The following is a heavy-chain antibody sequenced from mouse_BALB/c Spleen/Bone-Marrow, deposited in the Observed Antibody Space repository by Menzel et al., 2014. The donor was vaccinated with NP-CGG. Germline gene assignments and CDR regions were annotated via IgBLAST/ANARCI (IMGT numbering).Heavy chain of an antibody. V-gene: IGHV2-6-7*01. J-gene: IGHJ4*01. CDR1: GSSLTDYG. Sequence: VKLQESGPGLVAPSQSLSITCTVSGSSLTDYGINWVRQPPGKGLEWLGMIWGDGTTDYNSALRSRLSINKDNSRSQVFLKMNSLQTDDTARYYCAREKYGNYYAMGYWGQGTSVTVSS. CDR3: AREKYGNYYAMGY. CDR2: IWGDGTT. D-gene: IGHD2-10*02.